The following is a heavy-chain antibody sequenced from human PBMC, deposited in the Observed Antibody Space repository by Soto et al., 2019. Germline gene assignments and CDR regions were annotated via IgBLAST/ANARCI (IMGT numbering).Heavy chain of an antibody. V-gene: IGHV4-34*01. D-gene: IGHD3-22*01. Sequence: NPSETLSLTCAVYGGSFSGYYWSWIRQPPGKGLEWIGEINHSGSTNYNPSLKSRVTISVDTSKNQFSLKLSSVTAADTAVYYCVRGQGNDYESRGYYLKNWGQGTLVTVSS. J-gene: IGHJ4*02. CDR1: GGSFSGYY. CDR2: INHSGST. CDR3: VRGQGNDYESRGYYLKN.